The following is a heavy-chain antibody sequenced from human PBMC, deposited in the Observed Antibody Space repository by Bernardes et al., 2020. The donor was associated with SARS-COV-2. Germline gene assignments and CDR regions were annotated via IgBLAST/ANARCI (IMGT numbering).Heavy chain of an antibody. D-gene: IGHD3-3*01. CDR2: ISSSSSTI. CDR1: GFTFSSYS. CDR3: ARDLTYDFWSGYSRVFDY. Sequence: GGSLRLSCAASGFTFSSYSMNWVRQAPGKGLEWVSYISSSSSTIYYADSVKGRFIISRDNAKNSLYLQMNSLRAEDTAVYYCARDLTYDFWSGYSRVFDYWGQGTLVTVSS. V-gene: IGHV3-48*01. J-gene: IGHJ4*02.